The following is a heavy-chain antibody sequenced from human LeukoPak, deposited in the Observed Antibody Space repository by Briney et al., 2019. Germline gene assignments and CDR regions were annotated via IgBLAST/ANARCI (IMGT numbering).Heavy chain of an antibody. CDR3: AKGIAARLGYYMDV. Sequence: ASVKVSCKASGGTFSSYAISWVRQAPGQGLEWMGGIIPIFGTANYAQKFQGRVTITADESTSTAYMELSSLRSEDTAVYYCAKGIAARLGYYMDVWGKGTTVTVSS. CDR1: GGTFSSYA. J-gene: IGHJ6*03. D-gene: IGHD6-6*01. V-gene: IGHV1-69*13. CDR2: IIPIFGTA.